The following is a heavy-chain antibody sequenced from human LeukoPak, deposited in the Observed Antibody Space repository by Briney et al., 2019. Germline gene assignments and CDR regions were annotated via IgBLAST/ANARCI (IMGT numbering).Heavy chain of an antibody. V-gene: IGHV3-23*01. CDR3: ARGASSWEYTTFDV. D-gene: IGHD6-13*01. CDR2: IGGSSVAK. CDR1: GFKFTNYA. J-gene: IGHJ3*01. Sequence: GGSLRLSCAASGFKFTNYAMHWVRQAPGKGLEWVSTIGGSSVAKFYADSVAGRFTISRDNSNNALFLQMNNLRAEDMAIYYCARGASSWEYTTFDVWGQGAIVTVSS.